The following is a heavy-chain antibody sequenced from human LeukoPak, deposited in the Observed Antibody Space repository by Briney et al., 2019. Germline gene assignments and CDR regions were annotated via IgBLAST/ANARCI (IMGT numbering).Heavy chain of an antibody. V-gene: IGHV3-48*04. D-gene: IGHD2-2*01. CDR2: ISFSSSTI. CDR3: ARDQGGYCSSTSCHYGMDV. Sequence: GGSLRLSCAASGFTFGTYNMNWVRQAPGKGLEWVSYISFSSSTIHYADSVKGRFTISRDNAKNSLYLQMNSLRAEDTAVYYCARDQGGYCSSTSCHYGMDVWGQGTTVTVSS. J-gene: IGHJ6*02. CDR1: GFTFGTYN.